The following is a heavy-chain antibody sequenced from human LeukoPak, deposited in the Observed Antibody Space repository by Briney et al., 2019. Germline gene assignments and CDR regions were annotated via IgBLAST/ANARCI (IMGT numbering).Heavy chain of an antibody. Sequence: KNGESLKISCKGSGYSFTSYWIGWVRQMPGKGLEWMGIIYPGDSDTRYSPSFQGQVTISADKSISTAYLQWSSLKASDTAMYYCARRVILTGYRTQIHAFDIWGQGTMVTVSS. D-gene: IGHD3-9*01. J-gene: IGHJ3*02. V-gene: IGHV5-51*01. CDR2: IYPGDSDT. CDR1: GYSFTSYW. CDR3: ARRVILTGYRTQIHAFDI.